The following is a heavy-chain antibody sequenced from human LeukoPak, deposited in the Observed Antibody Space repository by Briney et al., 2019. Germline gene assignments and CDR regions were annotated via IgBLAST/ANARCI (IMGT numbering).Heavy chain of an antibody. Sequence: NPSETLSLTCTVSGGSISSYYWGWIRQPPGKGLEWIGSIYHSGSTYYNPSLKSRVTISVDTSKNQFSLKLSSVTAADTAVYYCARPIAARPHWFDPWGQGTLVTVSS. J-gene: IGHJ5*02. CDR3: ARPIAARPHWFDP. D-gene: IGHD6-6*01. CDR2: IYHSGST. V-gene: IGHV4-38-2*02. CDR1: GGSISSYY.